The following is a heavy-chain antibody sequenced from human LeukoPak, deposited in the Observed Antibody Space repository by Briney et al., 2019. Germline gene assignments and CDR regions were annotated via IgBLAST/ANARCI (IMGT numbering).Heavy chain of an antibody. CDR2: ITGGSTGT. J-gene: IGHJ6*03. CDR3: AKGGKSYFGSGNFYFYMDV. Sequence: GGSLRLSCAASGFTFSTSGMSWVRQAPGKGLQWVSTITGGSTGTYYADSVKGRFTISRDNSKNTLYLQMNSLRVEDTAVYYCAKGGKSYFGSGNFYFYMDVWGKGATVTISS. V-gene: IGHV3-23*01. D-gene: IGHD3-10*01. CDR1: GFTFSTSG.